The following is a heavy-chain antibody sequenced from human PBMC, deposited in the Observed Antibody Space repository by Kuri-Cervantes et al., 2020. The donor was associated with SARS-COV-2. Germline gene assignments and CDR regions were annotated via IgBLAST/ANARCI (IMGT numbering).Heavy chain of an antibody. CDR3: ARDKFSLGYSYGPVFDY. CDR2: IRRKANSYAT. D-gene: IGHD5-18*01. CDR1: GFTFSSYA. V-gene: IGHV3-73*01. J-gene: IGHJ4*02. Sequence: GESLKISCAASGFTFSSYAMHWVRQASGKGLEWVGRIRRKANSYATAYAASVKGRFTITRDDSKNTAYLQMNSRRAEDTAVYYCARDKFSLGYSYGPVFDYWGQGTLVTVSS.